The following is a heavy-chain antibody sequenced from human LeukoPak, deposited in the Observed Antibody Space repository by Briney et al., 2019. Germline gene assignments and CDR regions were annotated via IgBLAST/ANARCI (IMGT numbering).Heavy chain of an antibody. Sequence: ASVKVSCKASGGTFSSYAISWVRQAPGQGLEWMGGIIPIFGTANYAQKFQGRVTITADKSTSTAYMELSSLRSEDTAVYYCASGHGTYDYVWGSYRYTDYWGQGTLVTVSS. CDR3: ASGHGTYDYVWGSYRYTDY. J-gene: IGHJ4*02. D-gene: IGHD3-16*02. V-gene: IGHV1-69*06. CDR2: IIPIFGTA. CDR1: GGTFSSYA.